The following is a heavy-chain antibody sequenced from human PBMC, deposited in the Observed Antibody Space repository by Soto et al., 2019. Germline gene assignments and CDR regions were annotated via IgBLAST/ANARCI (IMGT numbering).Heavy chain of an antibody. V-gene: IGHV3-30*18. D-gene: IGHD3-10*01. J-gene: IGHJ4*02. CDR1: GFNFSDFG. Sequence: QVQLVESGGGVVHPGRSLRLSCTASGFNFSDFGMHWVRQAPGKGLEWLALISSDGSNKFYADSVRGRFTVSRDRSDNTLNLHMSAVRNDDTAMYYCAKDFARGPRGMSLDSGCQGNLVIVSS. CDR3: AKDFARGPRGMSLDS. CDR2: ISSDGSNK.